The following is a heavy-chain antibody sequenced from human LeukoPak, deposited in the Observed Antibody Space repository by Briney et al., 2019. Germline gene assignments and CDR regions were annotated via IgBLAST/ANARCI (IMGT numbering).Heavy chain of an antibody. CDR1: GFTFSSYA. CDR2: ISGSGGST. V-gene: IGHV3-23*01. Sequence: GGSLRLSCAASGFTFSSYAMSWVRQAPGKGLEWVSAISGSGGSTYYADSVKGRFTTSRDNSKNTLYLQMNSLRAEDTAVYYCAKDRDIVVVPRWFDPWGQGTLVTVSS. D-gene: IGHD2-2*01. CDR3: AKDRDIVVVPRWFDP. J-gene: IGHJ5*02.